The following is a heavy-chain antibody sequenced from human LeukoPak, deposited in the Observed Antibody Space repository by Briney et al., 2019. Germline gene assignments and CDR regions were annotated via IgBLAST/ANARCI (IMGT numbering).Heavy chain of an antibody. CDR3: ARDQTLFAFDI. Sequence: GGSLRLSCAASGFTFSSYSMNWVRQAPGKGLEWVSSISSSSSYIYYADSVKGRFTISRDNAKNSLYLQMNSLRAEDTAVYYCARDQTLFAFDIWGLGTMVTVSS. D-gene: IGHD3-10*01. V-gene: IGHV3-21*01. CDR1: GFTFSSYS. J-gene: IGHJ3*02. CDR2: ISSSSSYI.